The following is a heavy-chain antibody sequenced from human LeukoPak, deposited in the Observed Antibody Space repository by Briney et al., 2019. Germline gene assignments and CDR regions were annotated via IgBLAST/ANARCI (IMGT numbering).Heavy chain of an antibody. V-gene: IGHV1-46*01. D-gene: IGHD6-19*01. J-gene: IGHJ4*02. Sequence: ASVKVSCKASGYTFTNYYMHWVRQAPGQGLEGMGIINPSGRSTSYAQKFQGRVNMTRDTSKSTLYMELRSLRSEDTAVSSCARDTEAVAVRVDYWGPGTLVPVSP. CDR3: ARDTEAVAVRVDY. CDR1: GYTFTNYY. CDR2: INPSGRST.